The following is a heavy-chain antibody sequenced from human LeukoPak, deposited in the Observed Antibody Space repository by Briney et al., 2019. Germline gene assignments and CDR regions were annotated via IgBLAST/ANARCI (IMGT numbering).Heavy chain of an antibody. CDR1: GFTFSSYW. CDR2: IKQDGSEK. J-gene: IGHJ4*02. D-gene: IGHD3-22*01. CDR3: ARRGWDHYDSSGYYSGY. Sequence: GGSLRLSCAASGFTFSSYWMSWVRQAPGKGLEWVANIKQDGSEKYNVDSVKGRFTISRDNAKNSLYLQMNSLRAEDTAVYYCARRGWDHYDSSGYYSGYWGQGTLVTVSS. V-gene: IGHV3-7*01.